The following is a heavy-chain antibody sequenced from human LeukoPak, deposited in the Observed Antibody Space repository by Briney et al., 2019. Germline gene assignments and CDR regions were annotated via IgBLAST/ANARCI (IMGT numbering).Heavy chain of an antibody. CDR3: ARTGPHYYDSSGYYWYAFDI. J-gene: IGHJ3*02. CDR1: AFTVSSNY. D-gene: IGHD3-22*01. V-gene: IGHV3-66*02. CDR2: IYSGGST. Sequence: GGSLRLSCAASAFTVSSNYMNWVRQAPGKGLEWVSIIYSGGSTYYADSVKGRFTISRDISKNTLYLQMTSLRGEDTALYYCARTGPHYYDSSGYYWYAFDIWAKGQWSSSLQ.